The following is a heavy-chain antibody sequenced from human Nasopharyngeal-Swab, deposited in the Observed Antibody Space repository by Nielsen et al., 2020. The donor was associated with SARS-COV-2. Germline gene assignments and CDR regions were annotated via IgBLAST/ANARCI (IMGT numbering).Heavy chain of an antibody. V-gene: IGHV3-7*01. CDR1: GFTFSSYW. D-gene: IGHD3-16*02. J-gene: IGHJ4*02. CDR3: ARHYDYVWGSYRPFDY. CDR2: IKQDGSEK. Sequence: GGSLRLSCAASGFTFSSYWMSWVRQAPGKGLGWVANIKQDGSEKYYVDSVKGRFTISRDNAKNSLYLQMNSLRAEETAVYYCARHYDYVWGSYRPFDYWGQGTLVTVSS.